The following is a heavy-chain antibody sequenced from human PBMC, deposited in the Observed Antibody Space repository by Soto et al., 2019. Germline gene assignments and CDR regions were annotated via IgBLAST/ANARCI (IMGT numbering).Heavy chain of an antibody. CDR1: GGSISSGEYY. V-gene: IGHV4-30-4*01. CDR2: IYYSGST. J-gene: IGHJ6*02. CDR3: ARVARYYYYGMDV. Sequence: SETLSLTCTVSGGSISSGEYYWSWIRQPPGKGLEWIGYIYYSGSTYYNPSLKSRVTISVDMSKNQFSLKLTSVTAADTAVYYCARVARYYYYGMDVWGQGTTVT.